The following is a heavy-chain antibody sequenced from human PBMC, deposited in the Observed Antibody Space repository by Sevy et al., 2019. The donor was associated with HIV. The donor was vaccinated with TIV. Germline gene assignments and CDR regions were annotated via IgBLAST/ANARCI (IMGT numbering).Heavy chain of an antibody. J-gene: IGHJ6*03. CDR3: ARDGPKVGQDYYYYYYMDV. V-gene: IGHV3-30-3*01. CDR2: ISYDGSNK. Sequence: GGYLRLSCAASGFTFSSYAMHWVRQAPGKGLEWVAVISYDGSNKYYADSVKGRFTISRDNSKNTLYLQMNSLRAEDTAVYYCARDGPKVGQDYYYYYYMDVWGKGTTVTVSS. D-gene: IGHD1-26*01. CDR1: GFTFSSYA.